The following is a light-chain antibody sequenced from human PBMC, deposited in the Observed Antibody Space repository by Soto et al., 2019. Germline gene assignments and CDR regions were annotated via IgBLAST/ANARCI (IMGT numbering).Light chain of an antibody. CDR3: AAWDDNLNAYV. CDR2: GNS. Sequence: QSVLTQPPSASGTPGQRVTLSCSGSSSNIGFNAVNWYQQLPGTAPKLVMHGNSQRPSGVPDRFSGSKSGTSASLAINGLRSDDEADYYCAAWDDNLNAYVFGSGTKLTVL. V-gene: IGLV1-44*01. J-gene: IGLJ1*01. CDR1: SSNIGFNA.